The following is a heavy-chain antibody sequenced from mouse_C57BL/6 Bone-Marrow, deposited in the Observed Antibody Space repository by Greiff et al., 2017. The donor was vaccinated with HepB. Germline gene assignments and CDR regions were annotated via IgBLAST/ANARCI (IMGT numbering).Heavy chain of an antibody. CDR1: GYTFTDYY. Sequence: QVQLQQSGAELVRPGASVKLSCKASGYTFTDYYINWVKQRPGQGLEWIARIDPGSGNTYYNEKFKGKATLTAEKSSSTAYMQLSSLTSEDSAVYFCARKGPYGSSDYWGQGTTLTVSS. V-gene: IGHV1-76*01. CDR3: ARKGPYGSSDY. J-gene: IGHJ2*01. D-gene: IGHD1-1*01. CDR2: IDPGSGNT.